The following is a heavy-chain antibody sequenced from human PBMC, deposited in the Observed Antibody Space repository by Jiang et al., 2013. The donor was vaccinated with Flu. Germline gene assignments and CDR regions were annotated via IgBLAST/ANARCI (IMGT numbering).Heavy chain of an antibody. V-gene: IGHV3-9*01. CDR2: ITWNSDRT. CDR1: GFMFDDNA. J-gene: IGHJ4*02. CDR3: AKDDCAGPSCFFDF. Sequence: VQLVESGGGLVQPGRSLRLSCAASGFMFDDNAMHWVRQAPGKGLEWVSGITWNSDRTGYADSVKGRFTMSRDNAKNSVYLQMTNLRLEDTALYYCAKDDCAGPSCFFDFWGQGILVAVSS. D-gene: IGHD2-21*01.